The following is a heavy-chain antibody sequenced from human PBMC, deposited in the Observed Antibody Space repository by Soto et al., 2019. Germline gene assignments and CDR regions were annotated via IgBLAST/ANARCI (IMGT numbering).Heavy chain of an antibody. V-gene: IGHV1-69*12. D-gene: IGHD6-13*01. CDR1: GGTFSSYA. CDR2: IIPIFGTA. Sequence: QVQLVQSGAEVKKPGSSVKVSCKASGGTFSSYAISWVRQAPGQGLEWMGGIIPIFGTANYAQKFQGRVTITADDSTSTAYMELSSLRSEDTAVYYCAKLLTPGIAAAGTPLNFDYWGQGTLVTVSS. CDR3: AKLLTPGIAAAGTPLNFDY. J-gene: IGHJ4*02.